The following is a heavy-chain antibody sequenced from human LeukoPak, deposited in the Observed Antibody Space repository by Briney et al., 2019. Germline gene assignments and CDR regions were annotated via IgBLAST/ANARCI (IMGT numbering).Heavy chain of an antibody. CDR2: KKKDDGGTT. Sequence: GGSLRLSCAASGFTFSNTWMSWVRQAPGKGLEWVGRKKKDDGGTTDYAAPVKGRFTISRDDSKNTLYLQMNSLKTEDTGVYYCTSDPRQIAAADIWGQGTLVTVSS. D-gene: IGHD6-13*01. V-gene: IGHV3-15*01. CDR3: TSDPRQIAAADI. J-gene: IGHJ4*02. CDR1: GFTFSNTW.